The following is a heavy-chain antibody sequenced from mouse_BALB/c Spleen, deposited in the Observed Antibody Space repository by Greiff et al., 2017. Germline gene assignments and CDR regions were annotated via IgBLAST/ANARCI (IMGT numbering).Heavy chain of an antibody. CDR3: ARGGRPPAYFDY. V-gene: IGHV1S34*01. Sequence: LLKTGASVKISCKASGYSFTGYYMHWVKQSHGKSLEWIGYISCYNGATTYNQKFKGKATFTVDTSSSTAYMQFNSLTSEDSAVYYCARGGRPPAYFDYWGQGTTLTVSS. CDR2: ISCYNGAT. CDR1: GYSFTGYY. J-gene: IGHJ2*01.